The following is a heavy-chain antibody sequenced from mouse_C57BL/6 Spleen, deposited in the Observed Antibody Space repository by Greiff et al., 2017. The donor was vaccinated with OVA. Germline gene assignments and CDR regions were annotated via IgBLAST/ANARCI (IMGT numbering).Heavy chain of an antibody. Sequence: QVQLQQSGAELVKPGASVKISCKASGYAFSSYWMNWVKQRPGKGLEWIGQIYPGDGDTNYNGKFKGKATLTADKSSSTAYMQRSSLTSEDSAVYFCARGGYDGWFAYWGQGTLVTVSA. CDR1: GYAFSSYW. D-gene: IGHD2-2*01. J-gene: IGHJ3*01. CDR3: ARGGYDGWFAY. CDR2: IYPGDGDT. V-gene: IGHV1-80*01.